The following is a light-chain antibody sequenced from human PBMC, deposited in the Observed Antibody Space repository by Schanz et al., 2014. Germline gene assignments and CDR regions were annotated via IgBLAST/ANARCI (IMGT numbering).Light chain of an antibody. Sequence: QSALTQPASVSGSPGQSITISCTGTSSDVGGYNFVSWYQQHPGKAPKLMIYDVSNRPSGVSNRFSGSKSGNTASLTISGLQAEDEADYYCSSYAGTNKIYVFGTGTKLTVL. CDR2: DVS. J-gene: IGLJ1*01. CDR1: SSDVGGYNF. CDR3: SSYAGTNKIYV. V-gene: IGLV2-14*03.